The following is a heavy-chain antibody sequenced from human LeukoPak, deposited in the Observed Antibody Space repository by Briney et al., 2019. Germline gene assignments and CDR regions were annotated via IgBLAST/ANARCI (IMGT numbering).Heavy chain of an antibody. Sequence: PGGSLRLSCAASGFTFSSYAMSWVRQAPGKGLEWVSAISGSGGSTYYADSVKGRCTISRDNAKNSLYLQMNSLRAEDTAVYYCARGAGGEHAFDIWGQGTMVTVSS. CDR1: GFTFSSYA. CDR2: ISGSGGST. V-gene: IGHV3-23*01. J-gene: IGHJ3*02. D-gene: IGHD3-16*01. CDR3: ARGAGGEHAFDI.